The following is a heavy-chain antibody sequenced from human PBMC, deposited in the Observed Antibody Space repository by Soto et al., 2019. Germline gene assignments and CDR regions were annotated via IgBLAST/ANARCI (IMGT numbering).Heavy chain of an antibody. D-gene: IGHD3-22*01. V-gene: IGHV4-30-4*01. CDR1: GASVSSGDSY. Sequence: QVHLQESGPGLVKPSQTLSLTCSVSGASVSSGDSYWSWIRQTPGKALEWIGYMSFNGYSNYSPSLKSRVTMSVDTSKTQFSLRLSSVTAADTAVYYCVRGGNPYHYDTSGPGTFDKWGQGTLVTVSS. J-gene: IGHJ4*02. CDR3: VRGGNPYHYDTSGPGTFDK. CDR2: MSFNGYS.